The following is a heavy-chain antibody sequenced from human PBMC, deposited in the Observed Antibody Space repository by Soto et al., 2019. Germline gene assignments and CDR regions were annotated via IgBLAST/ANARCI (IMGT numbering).Heavy chain of an antibody. CDR3: AKDWTPRQVPQYFFDF. D-gene: IGHD3-3*01. CDR1: VFTFSSYG. Sequence: GGSLRLSCAASVFTFSSYGMHWVRQAPGKGLEWLAVISYEGSRKFYADSVKGRFTISRDDSENSVYLQMNSLRPEDTSIYYCAKDWTPRQVPQYFFDFWGQGTLVTVSS. J-gene: IGHJ4*01. CDR2: ISYEGSRK. V-gene: IGHV3-30*18.